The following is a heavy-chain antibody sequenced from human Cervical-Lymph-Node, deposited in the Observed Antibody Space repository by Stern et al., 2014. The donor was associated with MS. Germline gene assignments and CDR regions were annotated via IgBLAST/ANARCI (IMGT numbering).Heavy chain of an antibody. CDR3: AKPQQQLAFDY. J-gene: IGHJ4*02. Sequence: VQLVEYGGGVVQPGRSLRLSCAVSGFSFSAYGMHWVRQAPGKGLECVASISHDGTYKSYADSVKGRFTISRDNSRNTLYLQMNSLRPEDTAVYYCAKPQQQLAFDYWGQGTLVTVSS. V-gene: IGHV3-30*18. D-gene: IGHD6-13*01. CDR2: ISHDGTYK. CDR1: GFSFSAYG.